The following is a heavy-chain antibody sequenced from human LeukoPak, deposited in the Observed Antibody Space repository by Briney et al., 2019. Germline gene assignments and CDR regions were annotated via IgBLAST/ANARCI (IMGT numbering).Heavy chain of an antibody. CDR3: ARLHYDSSGYYYFDY. J-gene: IGHJ4*02. D-gene: IGHD3-22*01. CDR2: IYYSGIT. CDR1: GGSISSDY. V-gene: IGHV4-59*08. Sequence: SETLSLTCTVSGGSISSDYWSWIRQPPGKGLEWIGYIYYSGITNYNPSLKSRVTISVDTSKNQFSLRLSSVTAADTAVYYCARLHYDSSGYYYFDYWGQGTLVTVSS.